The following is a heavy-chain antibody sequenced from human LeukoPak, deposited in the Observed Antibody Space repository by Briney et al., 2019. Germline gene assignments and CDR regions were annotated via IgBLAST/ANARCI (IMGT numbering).Heavy chain of an antibody. V-gene: IGHV4-59*08. J-gene: IGHJ5*02. Sequence: SETLSLTCTVSGGSMSSYYWRWIRQSPGKGLEWVGYISYSGTTNYNPSLKSRVTISLGTSKNRFSLNLTSVTAADTAVYYCARHGSGTSLALYPWGQGTLVTVSS. CDR2: ISYSGTT. CDR3: ARHGSGTSLALYP. D-gene: IGHD3-10*01. CDR1: GGSMSSYY.